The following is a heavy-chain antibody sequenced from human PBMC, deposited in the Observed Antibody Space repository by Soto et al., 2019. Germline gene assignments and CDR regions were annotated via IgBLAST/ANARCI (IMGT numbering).Heavy chain of an antibody. V-gene: IGHV4-59*08. Sequence: SSEALSLTCTVSGDSISKYYWSWIRQPPGKGLEWIGYIYYGGITNYNPSLKSRVAISADTSKNQFSLELTSVTAADTAMYYCARYLTSGCLCDFWGQGTLVTVPS. CDR2: IYYGGIT. J-gene: IGHJ4*01. CDR1: GDSISKYY. D-gene: IGHD6-25*01. CDR3: ARYLTSGCLCDF.